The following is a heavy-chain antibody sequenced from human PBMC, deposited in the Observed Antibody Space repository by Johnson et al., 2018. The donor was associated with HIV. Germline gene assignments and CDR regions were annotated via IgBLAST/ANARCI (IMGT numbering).Heavy chain of an antibody. V-gene: IGHV3-30-3*02. CDR3: AKDIGTWWELAGAFDI. CDR2: ISYDGSNK. D-gene: IGHD1-26*01. CDR1: GFTFSSYA. Sequence: QVQLVESGGGVVQRGGSLRLSCVASGFTFSSYAMHWVRQAPGKGLEWVAVISYDGSNKYYADSVKGRFPISRDNAKNSLFLQMNSLRAEDTAVYYCAKDIGTWWELAGAFDIWGQGTMVTVSS. J-gene: IGHJ3*02.